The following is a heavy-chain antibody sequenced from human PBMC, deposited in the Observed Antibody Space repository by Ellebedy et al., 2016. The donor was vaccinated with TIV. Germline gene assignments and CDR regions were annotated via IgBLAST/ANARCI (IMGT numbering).Heavy chain of an antibody. D-gene: IGHD2-15*01. CDR3: AGGWLSRYYGMDV. CDR1: GFTFSSYA. V-gene: IGHV3-64*01. CDR2: ISSNGGST. J-gene: IGHJ6*02. Sequence: PGGSLRLSCAASGFTFSSYAMHWVRQAPGKGLEYVSAISSNGGSTYYANSVKGRFTISRDNSKNTLYLQMGSLRAEDMAVYYCAGGWLSRYYGMDVWGQGTTVTVSS.